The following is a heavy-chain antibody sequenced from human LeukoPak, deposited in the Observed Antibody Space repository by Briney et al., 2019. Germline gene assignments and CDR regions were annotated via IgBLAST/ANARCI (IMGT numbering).Heavy chain of an antibody. D-gene: IGHD2-2*01. Sequence: GGSLRLSCAASGFTFSSYSMNWVRQAPGKGLEWVSSISSSSSYIYYADSVKGRFTISRDNAKNSLYLQMNSLRAEDTAVYYCAXEYXVVVPAGDYGMDVWGQGTTVTVXS. CDR2: ISSSSSYI. V-gene: IGHV3-21*01. J-gene: IGHJ6*02. CDR3: AXEYXVVVPAGDYGMDV. CDR1: GFTFSSYS.